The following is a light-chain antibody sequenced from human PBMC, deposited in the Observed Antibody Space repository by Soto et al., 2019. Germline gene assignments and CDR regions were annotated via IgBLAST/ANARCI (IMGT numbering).Light chain of an antibody. CDR1: SSDIGSYNR. CDR2: EVS. CDR3: SSYSSRSTRYV. J-gene: IGLJ1*01. V-gene: IGLV2-18*02. Sequence: QSALTQPPSVSGSPGQAVTISCTGTSSDIGSYNRVSWYRQPPGTAPKLIIYEVSNRPSGVPARFSGSKSGNTASLTISGIKAEDKAAYYCSSYSSRSTRYVFGTGTKLTVL.